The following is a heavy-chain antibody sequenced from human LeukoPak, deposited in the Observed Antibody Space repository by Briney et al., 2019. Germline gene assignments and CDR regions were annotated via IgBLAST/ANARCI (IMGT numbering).Heavy chain of an antibody. CDR1: GGSFSGYY. V-gene: IGHV4-34*01. D-gene: IGHD4-17*01. CDR2: INHSGST. CDR3: AIGSGDYGLYYFDY. J-gene: IGHJ4*02. Sequence: PSETLSLTCAVYGGSFSGYYWSWIRQPPGKGLEWIGEINHSGSTNYNPSLKSRVTISVDTSKNQFSLKLSSVTAADTAVYYCAIGSGDYGLYYFDYWGQGTLVTVSS.